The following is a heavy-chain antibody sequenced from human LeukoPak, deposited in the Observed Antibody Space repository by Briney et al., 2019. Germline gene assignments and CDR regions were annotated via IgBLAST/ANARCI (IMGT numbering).Heavy chain of an antibody. D-gene: IGHD3-10*01. CDR3: ARDSELLWFGELSD. Sequence: PGRSLRLSCAASGFTFSSYGMHWVRQAPGKGLEWVAVIWYDGSNKYYADSVKGRFTISGDNSKNTLYLQMNSLRAEDTAVYYCARDSELLWFGELSDWGQGTLVTVSS. V-gene: IGHV3-33*01. CDR1: GFTFSSYG. CDR2: IWYDGSNK. J-gene: IGHJ4*02.